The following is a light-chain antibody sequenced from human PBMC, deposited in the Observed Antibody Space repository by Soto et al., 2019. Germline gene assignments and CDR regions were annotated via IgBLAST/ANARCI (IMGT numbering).Light chain of an antibody. Sequence: QSVLTQPPSASGTPGQRVTISCSGTSSNIGGNTVNWYQQLPGTAPKLVYSDDHRPSGVPDRFSGSKSGASASLTISGLQSEDEADYYCAVWDGSLNGWVFGGGTKVTVL. CDR1: SSNIGGNT. V-gene: IGLV1-44*01. CDR2: SDD. J-gene: IGLJ3*02. CDR3: AVWDGSLNGWV.